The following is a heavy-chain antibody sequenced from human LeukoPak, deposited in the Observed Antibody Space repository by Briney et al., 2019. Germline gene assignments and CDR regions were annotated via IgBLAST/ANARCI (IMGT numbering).Heavy chain of an antibody. Sequence: GASVKVSCKASGGTFSSYAISWVRQAPRQGLEWMGRIIPILGIANYAQKFQGRVTITADKSTSTAYMELSSLRSEDTAVYYCARDLKLLASHEQNSSGAPFDYWGQGTLVTVSS. CDR2: IIPILGIA. CDR1: GGTFSSYA. V-gene: IGHV1-69*04. J-gene: IGHJ4*02. D-gene: IGHD6-19*01. CDR3: ARDLKLLASHEQNSSGAPFDY.